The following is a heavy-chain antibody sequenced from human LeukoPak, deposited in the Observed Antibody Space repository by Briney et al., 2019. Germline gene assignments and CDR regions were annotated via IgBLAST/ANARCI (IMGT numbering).Heavy chain of an antibody. V-gene: IGHV1-18*01. CDR2: ISAYKGNT. J-gene: IGHJ6*02. CDR3: AREGVPGGHYYYGMDV. Sequence: GASVKVSCKASGYTFTSYGISWVRQAPGQGLEWIGWISAYKGNTNYARKLQGRVTMTTGTSTSTAYMELRSLRSDDTAVYYCAREGVPGGHYYYGMDVWGQGTTVTVSS. D-gene: IGHD3-10*01. CDR1: GYTFTSYG.